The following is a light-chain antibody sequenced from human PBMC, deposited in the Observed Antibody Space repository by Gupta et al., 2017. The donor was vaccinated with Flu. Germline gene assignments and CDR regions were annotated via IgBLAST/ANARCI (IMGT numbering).Light chain of an antibody. CDR1: SGNSSYA. CDR3: HTWGTGIPV. J-gene: IGLJ3*02. V-gene: IGLV4-69*01. Sequence: QLVLTQPPPASAPFGATVTLTCTLSSGNSSYAIAWHQQQPEQGPRYLMTLNIHASHRKGDGIPDRFSGSSSGAERDLTISSLQSEDEADYYCHTWGTGIPVFGGGTKLTVL. CDR2: LNIHASH.